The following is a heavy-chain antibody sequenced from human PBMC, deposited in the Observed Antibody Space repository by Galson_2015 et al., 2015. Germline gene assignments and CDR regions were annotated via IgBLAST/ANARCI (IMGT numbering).Heavy chain of an antibody. CDR1: GFTFSSYW. V-gene: IGHV3-74*01. CDR2: TNTDGGGT. Sequence: SLRLSCAASGFTFSSYWMHWVRQVPGKGLVWVSRTNTDGGGTTYADSVKGRFTISRDNAKNTLYLQMNSLRVEDTAVYYCARAGILAGYYRNREGFFDSWGQGILVTVSS. CDR3: ARAGILAGYYRNREGFFDS. D-gene: IGHD3-9*01. J-gene: IGHJ4*02.